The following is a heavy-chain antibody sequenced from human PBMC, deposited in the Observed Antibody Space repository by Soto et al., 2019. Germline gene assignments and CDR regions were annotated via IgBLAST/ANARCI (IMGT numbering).Heavy chain of an antibody. J-gene: IGHJ6*03. Sequence: QVQLQQSGPGLVKPSQTLSLTCAISGDSVSSNSAAWNWIRRSPSGGLEWLGRTYYRSRWCNDYAVSVTSRITIHPDTSKNQFSLHLNSVTPEDTAVYSCAGYTSLQWYYMDVWGKGTTVTVSS. CDR2: TYYRSRWCN. CDR1: GDSVSSNSAA. D-gene: IGHD5-12*01. CDR3: AGYTSLQWYYMDV. V-gene: IGHV6-1*01.